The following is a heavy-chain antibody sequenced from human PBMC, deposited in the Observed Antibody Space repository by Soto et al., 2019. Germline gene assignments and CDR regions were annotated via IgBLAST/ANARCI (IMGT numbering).Heavy chain of an antibody. CDR2: IFYSGST. Sequence: SETLSLTCTVSGGSISSSSYYWGWIRQPPGKGLEWIGSIFYSGSTYYNPSLKSRVTISVDTSKNQFSLKLSSVTAADTAVYYCACIFFFGYCYGVYRDLLDFSGRRSSDL. CDR3: ACIFFFGYCYGVYRDLLDFSGRRSSDL. CDR1: GGSISSSSYY. D-gene: IGHD5-18*01. V-gene: IGHV4-39*01. J-gene: IGHJ2*01.